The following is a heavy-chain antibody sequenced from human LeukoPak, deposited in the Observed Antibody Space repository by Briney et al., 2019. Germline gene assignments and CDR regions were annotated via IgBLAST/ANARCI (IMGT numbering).Heavy chain of an antibody. J-gene: IGHJ4*02. D-gene: IGHD4-11*01. CDR3: ARSRRSTVTIDLDY. Sequence: SETLSLTCTVSGGSISSYYWSWIRQPPGKGLECIGYIYYSGSTNYNPSLKSRVTISLDTSKSQFSPKLSSVTAADTAVYYCARSRRSTVTIDLDYWGQGTLVTVSS. CDR1: GGSISSYY. CDR2: IYYSGST. V-gene: IGHV4-59*01.